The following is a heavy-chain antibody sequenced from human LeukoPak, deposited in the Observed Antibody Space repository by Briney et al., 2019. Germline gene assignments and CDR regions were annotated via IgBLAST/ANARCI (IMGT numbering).Heavy chain of an antibody. CDR2: INGNGGRT. V-gene: IGHV3-23*01. Sequence: GGSLRLSCAASGFTFSSYALSWVRQAPGKGLEWVSTINGNGGRTYYADSVKGRFTISRDNSKHTPYLQMNNLRAEDTAVYYCANLYSSGWYDGGPTPFDSWGQGTLVTVSS. CDR3: ANLYSSGWYDGGPTPFDS. J-gene: IGHJ4*02. D-gene: IGHD6-19*01. CDR1: GFTFSSYA.